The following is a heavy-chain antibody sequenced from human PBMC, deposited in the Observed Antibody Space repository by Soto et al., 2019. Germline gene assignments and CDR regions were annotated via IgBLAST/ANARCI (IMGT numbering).Heavy chain of an antibody. CDR1: GFTFRNYG. V-gene: IGHV3-48*01. D-gene: IGHD5-18*01. J-gene: IGHJ4*02. Sequence: PVGSLRLSCAPSGFTFRNYGMNWVRQAPGKGLEWVSYIGIGSSTTYYADSVKGRFTISRDNAKNSLYLQMNSLRAEDTAVYYCARDYSSYGPFDYWGQGTLVTVSS. CDR3: ARDYSSYGPFDY. CDR2: IGIGSSTT.